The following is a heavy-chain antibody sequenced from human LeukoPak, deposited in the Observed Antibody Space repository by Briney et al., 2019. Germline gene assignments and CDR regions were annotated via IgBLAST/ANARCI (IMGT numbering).Heavy chain of an antibody. CDR1: GFTFSSYA. D-gene: IGHD3-22*01. Sequence: GGCLRLSCAASGFTFSSYAMSWVRQALGKGLGWVSAISGSDGSTYYADSVKGRFTISRDNPKNTLYLQMNSLRAEDTAVYYCAKNYDSSGYYPGPFGYWGQGTLVTVSS. CDR3: AKNYDSSGYYPGPFGY. CDR2: ISGSDGST. J-gene: IGHJ4*02. V-gene: IGHV3-23*01.